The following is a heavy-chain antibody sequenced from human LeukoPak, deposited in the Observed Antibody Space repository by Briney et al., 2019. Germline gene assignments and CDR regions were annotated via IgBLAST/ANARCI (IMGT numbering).Heavy chain of an antibody. V-gene: IGHV3-15*01. J-gene: IGHJ4*02. CDR2: IKSKTDGGTT. CDR3: TTKILGATRSVDY. CDR1: GFTFSNAW. D-gene: IGHD1-26*01. Sequence: GGSLRLSCAASGFTFSNAWMSWVRQAPGKGLEWVGRIKSKTDGGTTDYAAPVKGRFTISRDDSKNTLYLQMNSLKTEDTAVYYCTTKILGATRSVDYWGQGTLVTVSS.